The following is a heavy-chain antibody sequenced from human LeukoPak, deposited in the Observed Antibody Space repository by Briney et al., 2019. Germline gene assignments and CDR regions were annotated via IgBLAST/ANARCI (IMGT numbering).Heavy chain of an antibody. Sequence: GGSLRLSCAASGFTFSSDAMSWVRQAPGKGLEWVSAISGSGGSTYYADSVKGRFTISRDNSKNTLYLQMNSLRAEDTAVYYCAKDRGGRWEGGQLWLFGAFDIWGQGTMVTVSS. J-gene: IGHJ3*02. CDR1: GFTFSSDA. CDR3: AKDRGGRWEGGQLWLFGAFDI. D-gene: IGHD5-18*01. V-gene: IGHV3-23*01. CDR2: ISGSGGST.